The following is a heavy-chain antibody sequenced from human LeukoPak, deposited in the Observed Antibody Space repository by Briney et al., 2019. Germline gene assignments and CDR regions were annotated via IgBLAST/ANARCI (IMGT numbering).Heavy chain of an antibody. V-gene: IGHV4-39*07. D-gene: IGHD5-18*01. CDR1: GGSISSSSYY. CDR2: IYYSGST. J-gene: IGHJ4*02. CDR3: ARASWWIQLWSTFAYFDY. Sequence: TSETLSLTCTVSGGSISSSSYYWGWIRQPPGKGLEWIGSIYYSGSTYYNPSLKSRVTISVDTSKNQFSLKLSSVTAADTAVYYCARASWWIQLWSTFAYFDYWGQGTLVTVSS.